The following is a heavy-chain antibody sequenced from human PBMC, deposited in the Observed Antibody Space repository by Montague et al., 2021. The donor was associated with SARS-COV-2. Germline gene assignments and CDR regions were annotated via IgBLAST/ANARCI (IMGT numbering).Heavy chain of an antibody. D-gene: IGHD2-2*01. CDR3: ARVRAVPAAMRIFSLGRSYYGMDV. V-gene: IGHV4-34*01. CDR2: INHSGST. J-gene: IGHJ6*02. CDR1: GGSFSGYY. Sequence: SETLSLTCAVYGGSFSGYYWSWIRQPPGKGLEWIEEINHSGSTNYNPSLKSRVTISVDTSKNQFSLKLSSVTAADTAVYYRARVRAVPAAMRIFSLGRSYYGMDVWGQGTTVTVSS.